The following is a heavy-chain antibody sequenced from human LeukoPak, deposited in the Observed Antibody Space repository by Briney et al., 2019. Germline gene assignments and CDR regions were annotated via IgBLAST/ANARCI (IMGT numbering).Heavy chain of an antibody. CDR1: EFTVSSKY. D-gene: IGHD1-26*01. CDR2: IYIDGST. J-gene: IGHJ3*02. Sequence: GGSLRLSCAASEFTVSSKYMSWVRQAPGKGLEWVSVIYIDGSTYYADSMKGRFTISRDNSKNTVYLQMNRLRADDTAVYYCTRGALPSEPFDIWRQGTMVTVSS. CDR3: TRGALPSEPFDI. V-gene: IGHV3-53*01.